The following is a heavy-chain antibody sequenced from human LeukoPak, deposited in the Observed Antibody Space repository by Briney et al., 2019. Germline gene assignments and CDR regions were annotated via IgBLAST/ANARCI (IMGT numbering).Heavy chain of an antibody. Sequence: PSETLSLTCSVSGGSISSSSYHWGWIRQSPGKGLEWIGSMYYRGTTYENSSLKSRLTLSIDTSNNHFSLKLTSVTAADTAVYFCAREYSRSVVAGSRPDLWAQGLLVTVSS. CDR1: GGSISSSSYH. CDR3: AREYSRSVVAGSRPDL. J-gene: IGHJ4*02. D-gene: IGHD2-21*01. V-gene: IGHV4-39*02. CDR2: MYYRGTT.